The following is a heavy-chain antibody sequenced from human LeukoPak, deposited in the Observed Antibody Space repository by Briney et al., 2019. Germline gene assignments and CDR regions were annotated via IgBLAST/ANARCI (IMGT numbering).Heavy chain of an antibody. CDR1: GFTFDDYA. CDR3: AKDSSLYYDSSGYNDY. J-gene: IGHJ4*02. CDR2: TSWNSGSI. Sequence: PGGSLRLFCAASGFTFDDYAMHWVRQAPGKGLEWVSGTSWNSGSIGYADSVKGRFTISRDNAKNSLYLQMNSLRAEDTALYYCAKDSSLYYDSSGYNDYWGQGTLVTVSS. D-gene: IGHD3-22*01. V-gene: IGHV3-9*01.